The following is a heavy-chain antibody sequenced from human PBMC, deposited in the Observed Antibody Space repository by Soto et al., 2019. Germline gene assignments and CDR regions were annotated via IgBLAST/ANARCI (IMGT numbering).Heavy chain of an antibody. D-gene: IGHD3-10*01. V-gene: IGHV1-69*01. Sequence: QVQLVQTGAEVKKPGSSVKVSCKASGGTFSKYAISWVRQAPGQGLEWMGGIIPIFGTTNYAQKFQGRVTITADESTSTAYMELSSLRSEDTAVYYCATGAFGDLLPSFYDDYAMDVWGQGTTVTVSS. CDR3: ATGAFGDLLPSFYDDYAMDV. CDR1: GGTFSKYA. CDR2: IIPIFGTT. J-gene: IGHJ6*02.